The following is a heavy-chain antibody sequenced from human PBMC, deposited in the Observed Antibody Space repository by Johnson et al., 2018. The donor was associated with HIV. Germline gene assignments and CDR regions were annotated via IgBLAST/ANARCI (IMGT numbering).Heavy chain of an antibody. V-gene: IGHV3-30*02. CDR2: IRYDGSNK. Sequence: VQLVESGGGVVQPGGSLRLSCAASGFTFSTYGMHWVRQAPGKGLEWVAFIRYDGSNKYYADSVKGRFTISRDNSKNTLYLQMNSLRAEDTAVYYCAKDLSDISGYHDAFDIWGQGTMVTVSS. CDR1: GFTFSTYG. D-gene: IGHD3-22*01. CDR3: AKDLSDISGYHDAFDI. J-gene: IGHJ3*02.